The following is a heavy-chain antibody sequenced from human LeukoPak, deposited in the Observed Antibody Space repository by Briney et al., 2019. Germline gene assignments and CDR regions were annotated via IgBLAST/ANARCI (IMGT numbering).Heavy chain of an antibody. D-gene: IGHD3-3*01. V-gene: IGHV1-8*03. CDR2: MNPNSGNT. CDR1: GYTFTSYD. CDR3: ARGGYYDFWSGYSSNWFDP. J-gene: IGHJ5*02. Sequence: GASVKVSCKASGYTFTSYDINWVRQATGQGLEWMGWMNPNSGNTGYAQKFQGRVTITRNTSISTAYMELSSLRSEDTAVYYCARGGYYDFWSGYSSNWFDPWGQGTLVTVFS.